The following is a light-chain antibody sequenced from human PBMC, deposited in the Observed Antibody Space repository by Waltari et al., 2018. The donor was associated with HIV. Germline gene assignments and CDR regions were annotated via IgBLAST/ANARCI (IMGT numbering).Light chain of an antibody. CDR1: QSISTW. J-gene: IGKJ4*01. CDR2: KAS. Sequence: DIQMTQSPSTLSASVGDRVTITCRASQSISTWLAWYQQKPGEAPELLIYKASTLESGVPSRFSGSGSWTEFTLTISSLQPDDFATYYCQQYNSYPLTFGGGTKVEIK. CDR3: QQYNSYPLT. V-gene: IGKV1-5*03.